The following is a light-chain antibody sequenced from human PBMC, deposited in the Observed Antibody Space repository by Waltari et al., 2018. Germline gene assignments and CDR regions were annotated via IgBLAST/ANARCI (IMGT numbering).Light chain of an antibody. CDR3: QQYHDWLPIP. CDR1: QSVSSN. V-gene: IGKV3-15*01. J-gene: IGKJ5*01. CDR2: GAS. Sequence: ERVMTQSPAILSVSPGERATLSCRPSQSVSSNLAWYQQKPGQAPRLLIYGASTRATGIPARFSGSGSGTEFTLTISSLQSEDSAVYYCQQYHDWLPIPFGQGTRLEIK.